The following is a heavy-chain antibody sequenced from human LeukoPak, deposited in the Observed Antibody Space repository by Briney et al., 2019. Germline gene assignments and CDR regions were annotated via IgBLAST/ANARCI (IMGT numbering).Heavy chain of an antibody. CDR2: ISSSSSYI. J-gene: IGHJ6*04. V-gene: IGHV3-21*01. CDR1: GFTFSSYS. CDR3: ARDGMYCSSTSCYWGDKYYYYGMDV. Sequence: GGSLRLSCAASGFTFSSYSMNWVRQAPGKGLEWVSSISSSSSYIYYADSVKGRFTISRDNAKNSLYLQMNSLGAEDTAVYYCARDGMYCSSTSCYWGDKYYYYGMDVWGKGTTVTVSS. D-gene: IGHD2-2*01.